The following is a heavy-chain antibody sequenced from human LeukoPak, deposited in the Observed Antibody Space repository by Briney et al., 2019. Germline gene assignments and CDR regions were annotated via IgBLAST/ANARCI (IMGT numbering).Heavy chain of an antibody. CDR2: IIPIFGTA. CDR3: ARERLRYYYYGMDV. J-gene: IGHJ6*01. V-gene: IGHV1-69*13. Sequence: SSVPVSCKASGGTFSRYAIRWVRQAPGQALEWMGGIIPIFGTANYAQKFQGRVTITPDESTSTAYMGLSSLRSDDTAVYYCARERLRYYYYGMDVWGQGTTVTVSS. CDR1: GGTFSRYA. D-gene: IGHD4-17*01.